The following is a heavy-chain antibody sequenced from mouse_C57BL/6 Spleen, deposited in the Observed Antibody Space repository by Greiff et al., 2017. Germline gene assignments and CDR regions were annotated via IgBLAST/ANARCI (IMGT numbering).Heavy chain of an antibody. V-gene: IGHV1-82*01. CDR2: IYPGDGDT. Sequence: QVQLQQSGPELVKPGASVKISCKASGYAFSSSWMNWVKQRPGKGLEWIGRIYPGDGDTNYNGKFKGKATLTADKPSSTAYMQLSSLTSEDSAVYFCATHYYCCSDVPYYYAMEYWGQGTSVTVSS. CDR3: ATHYYCCSDVPYYYAMEY. D-gene: IGHD1-2*01. J-gene: IGHJ4*01. CDR1: GYAFSSSW.